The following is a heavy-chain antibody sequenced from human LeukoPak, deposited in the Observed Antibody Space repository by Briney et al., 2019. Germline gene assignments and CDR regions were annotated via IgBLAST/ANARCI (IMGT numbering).Heavy chain of an antibody. V-gene: IGHV4-34*01. CDR2: INHSGST. CDR3: ARGGLELGYCSSTSCSRFDP. J-gene: IGHJ5*02. Sequence: SETLSLTCAVYGGSFSGYYWSWIRQPPGKGLEWIGEINHSGSTKYNPSLKSRVTISVDTSKNQFSLKLSSVTAADTAVYYCARGGLELGYCSSTSCSRFDPWGQGTLVTVSS. D-gene: IGHD2-2*01. CDR1: GGSFSGYY.